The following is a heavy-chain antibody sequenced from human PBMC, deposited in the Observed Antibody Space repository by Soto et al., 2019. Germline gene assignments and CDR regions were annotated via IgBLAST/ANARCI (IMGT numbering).Heavy chain of an antibody. CDR1: GCTLSSFA. Sequence: QVQLVQSGAEVKKPGSSVKVSCKASGCTLSSFAISWVRQAPGQGLEWIGGIIPLWGSTSYAQKFQGRVTITADESTNTDYMEQNGLRSEGTAVYYCARDSSSWYFFDYWGQGTLVTVSS. V-gene: IGHV1-69*01. CDR3: ARDSSSWYFFDY. D-gene: IGHD6-13*01. J-gene: IGHJ4*02. CDR2: IIPLWGST.